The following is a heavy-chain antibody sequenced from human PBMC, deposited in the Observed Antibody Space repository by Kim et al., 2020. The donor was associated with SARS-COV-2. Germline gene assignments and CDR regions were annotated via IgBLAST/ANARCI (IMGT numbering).Heavy chain of an antibody. CDR3: AKVSTFGDEPRNTLPSFDS. CDR1: GFTFSNAG. CDR2: ISFDGNSY. J-gene: IGHJ4*02. Sequence: GGSLRLSCSASGFTFSNAGMSWVRQSPGKGLEWVALISFDGNSYFYVDSVKGRFSLSRDNSKNTVYLQMNSLRGEDTAVYYCAKVSTFGDEPRNTLPSFDSWGQGTLVTVSS. D-gene: IGHD3-10*01. V-gene: IGHV3-30*18.